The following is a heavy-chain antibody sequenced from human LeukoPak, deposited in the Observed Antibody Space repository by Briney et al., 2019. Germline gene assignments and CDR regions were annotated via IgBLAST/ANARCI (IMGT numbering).Heavy chain of an antibody. D-gene: IGHD6-13*01. CDR1: GYTFTDYY. CDR3: ARVRIGQQLDKYYYYAMDV. CDR2: INPNSGGT. J-gene: IGHJ6*02. V-gene: IGHV1-2*02. Sequence: GASVKVSFKASGYTFTDYYMHWVRQAPGQGPEWMGWINPNSGGTNYAQKFQGRVTMTTDTSISTAYMEVSRLRSDDTAVYYCARVRIGQQLDKYYYYAMDVWGQGTTVTVSS.